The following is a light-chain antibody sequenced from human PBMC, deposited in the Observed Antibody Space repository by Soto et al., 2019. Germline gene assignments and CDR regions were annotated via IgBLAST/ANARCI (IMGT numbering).Light chain of an antibody. CDR1: SGHSSYA. V-gene: IGLV4-69*01. CDR2: LNSDGSH. Sequence: QSVLTQSPSASASLGASVKLTCTLSSGHSSYAIAWHQQQPEKGPRYLMKLNSDGSHNKGDGIPDRFSGSSSGAERYLTISSLQSDDEADYYCQTWGTGIKVFGGGTKLTVL. CDR3: QTWGTGIKV. J-gene: IGLJ2*01.